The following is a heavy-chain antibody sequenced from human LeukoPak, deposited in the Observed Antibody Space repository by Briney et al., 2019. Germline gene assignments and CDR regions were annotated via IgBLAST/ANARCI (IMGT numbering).Heavy chain of an antibody. CDR2: ISNSSSYI. D-gene: IGHD3-22*01. Sequence: GGSLRLSCVPSVFTFSIYSMNCVRQAPGKGLECVSSISNSSSYIYYADSVKGRFTISRDNAKNSLYLQMNSLRAEDTAVYYCARDPDRGGYSMFDYWGQGTLVTVSS. J-gene: IGHJ4*02. V-gene: IGHV3-21*01. CDR3: ARDPDRGGYSMFDY. CDR1: VFTFSIYS.